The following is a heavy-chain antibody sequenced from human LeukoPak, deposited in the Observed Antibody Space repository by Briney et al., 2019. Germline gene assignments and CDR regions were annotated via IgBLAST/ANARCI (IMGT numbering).Heavy chain of an antibody. CDR1: GFTFSSCS. D-gene: IGHD1-1*01. CDR2: ISSSSSYI. J-gene: IGHJ6*02. CDR3: ARDLLPGTAGYYGMDV. Sequence: GGSLRLSCAASGFTFSSCSMNWVRQAPGKGLEWVSSISSSSSYIYYADSVKGRFTISRDNAKNSLYLQMNSLRAEDTAVYYCARDLLPGTAGYYGMDVWGQGTTVTVSS. V-gene: IGHV3-21*01.